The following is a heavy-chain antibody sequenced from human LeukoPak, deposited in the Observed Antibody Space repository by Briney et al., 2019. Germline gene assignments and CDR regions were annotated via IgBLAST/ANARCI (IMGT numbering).Heavy chain of an antibody. CDR3: ASVGGSSSWSADY. J-gene: IGHJ4*02. CDR2: ISSSGSTI. Sequence: GGSLRLSCAASGFTFSSYEMNWVRQAPGKGLEWVSYISSSGSTIYYADSVKGRFTISRDNAKNSLYLQMNSLRAEDTAVYYCASVGGSSSWSADYWGQGTLVTVSS. D-gene: IGHD6-13*01. CDR1: GFTFSSYE. V-gene: IGHV3-48*03.